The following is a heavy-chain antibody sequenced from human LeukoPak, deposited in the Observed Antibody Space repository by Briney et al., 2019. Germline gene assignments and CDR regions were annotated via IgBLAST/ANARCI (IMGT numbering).Heavy chain of an antibody. CDR2: IWYDGSNK. CDR3: ARDQTTYCGGDCSIAY. D-gene: IGHD2-21*02. CDR1: GFTFSIYG. J-gene: IGHJ4*02. V-gene: IGHV3-33*01. Sequence: PGGSLRLSCAASGFTFSIYGMHWVRQAPGKGLEGVAVIWYDGSNKYYADSVKGRFTISRDNYKNKLYLLMNSLRAEDTAVYYCARDQTTYCGGDCSIAYWGQGPLVTVSS.